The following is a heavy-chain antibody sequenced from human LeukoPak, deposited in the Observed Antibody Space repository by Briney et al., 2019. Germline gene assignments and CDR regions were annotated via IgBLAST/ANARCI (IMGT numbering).Heavy chain of an antibody. Sequence: GGSLRLSCAASGFTFSSHDMSWVRQPPGKGLEWVSTISGSGDSTYYADSVKGRFTISRDNSKNTLHLQMNSLRAEDTAVYSCAKGRSGVSSAAINYGGQGTLVTVSS. J-gene: IGHJ4*02. CDR3: AKGRSGVSSAAINY. V-gene: IGHV3-23*01. CDR2: ISGSGDST. D-gene: IGHD2-2*01. CDR1: GFTFSSHD.